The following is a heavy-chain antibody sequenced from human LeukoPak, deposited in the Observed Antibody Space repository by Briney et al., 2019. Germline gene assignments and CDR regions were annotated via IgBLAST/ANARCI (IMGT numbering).Heavy chain of an antibody. CDR3: TRGRPERVRGVIITFDY. Sequence: SETLSLTCTVSGGSISSGGYYWSWIRQHPGKXXXXXXXXYYSGSTYYNPSLKSRVTISVDTSKNQFSLKLSSVTAADTAVYYCTRGRPERVRGVIITFDYWGQGTLVTVSS. D-gene: IGHD3-10*01. CDR2: XYYSGST. CDR1: GGSISSGGYY. V-gene: IGHV4-31*03. J-gene: IGHJ4*02.